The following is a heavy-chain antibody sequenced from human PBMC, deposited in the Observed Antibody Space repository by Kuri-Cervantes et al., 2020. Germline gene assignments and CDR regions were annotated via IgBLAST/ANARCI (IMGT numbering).Heavy chain of an antibody. D-gene: IGHD6-19*01. J-gene: IGHJ4*02. CDR1: GFTFSSYW. CDR3: ARGEQWLVRVGFDY. V-gene: IGHV3-7*01. Sequence: GESLKISCAASGFTFSSYWMTWVRQAPGEGPEWVANIKQDGSDKYYVDSVKGRFTISRDNAEKSVYLQMNSLRADDTAMYYCARGEQWLVRVGFDYWGQGTLVTVSS. CDR2: IKQDGSDK.